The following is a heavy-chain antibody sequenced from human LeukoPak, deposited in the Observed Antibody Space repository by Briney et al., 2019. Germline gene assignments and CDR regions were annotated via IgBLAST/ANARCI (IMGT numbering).Heavy chain of an antibody. D-gene: IGHD3-3*01. CDR3: ARDRVVDTYYYYGMDV. CDR1: GGSISSGGYY. Sequence: SETLSLTCTVSGGSISSGGYYWSWIRQHPGKGLEWIGHIYYSGSTYYNPSLKSRVTISVDTSKNQFSLKLSSVTAADTAVYYCARDRVVDTYYYYGMDVWGQGTTVTVSS. V-gene: IGHV4-31*03. J-gene: IGHJ6*02. CDR2: IYYSGST.